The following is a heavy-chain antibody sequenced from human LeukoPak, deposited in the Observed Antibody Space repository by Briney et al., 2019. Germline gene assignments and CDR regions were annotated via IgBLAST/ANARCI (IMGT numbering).Heavy chain of an antibody. CDR1: GYTLTELS. CDR3: ARMVGAPGGNWFDP. Sequence: ASVKVSCKVSGYTLTELSMHWVRQAPGKGLEWMGGFDPEDGETIYAQKFQGRVTMTEDTSTSTAYMELRSLRSDDTAVYYCARMVGAPGGNWFDPWGQGTLVTVSS. CDR2: FDPEDGET. D-gene: IGHD1-26*01. J-gene: IGHJ5*02. V-gene: IGHV1-24*01.